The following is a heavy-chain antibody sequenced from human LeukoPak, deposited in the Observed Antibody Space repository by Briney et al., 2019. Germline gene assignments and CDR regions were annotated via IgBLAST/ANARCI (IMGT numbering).Heavy chain of an antibody. CDR1: GGSISSSSYY. CDR3: ARGRPYCSSTSRYRYDY. Sequence: NPSETLSLTCTVSGGSISSSSYYWGWIRQPPGKGLEWIGSIYYSGSTYYNPSLKSRVTISVDTSKNQFSLKLSSVTAADTAVYYCARGRPYCSSTSRYRYDYWGQGTLVTVSS. CDR2: IYYSGST. J-gene: IGHJ4*02. V-gene: IGHV4-39*07. D-gene: IGHD2-2*01.